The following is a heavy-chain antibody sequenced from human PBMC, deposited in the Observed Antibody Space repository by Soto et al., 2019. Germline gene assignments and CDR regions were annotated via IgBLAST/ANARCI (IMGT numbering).Heavy chain of an antibody. V-gene: IGHV3-53*02. CDR2: LYNDGRT. CDR1: GFTVSSNY. D-gene: IGHD3-10*01. J-gene: IGHJ4*02. CDR3: ARGPSRITGGYFNY. Sequence: EVQLVETGGGLIQPGGSLRLSCAASGFTVSSNYMSWVRQAPGKGLEWISLLYNDGRTTYADSVKGRFTISRDSSKNTLYLQMNGLRAEDTAVYYCARGPSRITGGYFNYWGQGTLVTVSS.